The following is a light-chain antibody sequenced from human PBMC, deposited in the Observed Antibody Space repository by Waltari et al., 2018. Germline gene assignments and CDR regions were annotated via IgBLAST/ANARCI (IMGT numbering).Light chain of an antibody. CDR2: AAT. Sequence: EIQMTQSPAAVSASPGDRLTLTCRASQTVSNSLAWLQQKPGQAPRLLIYAATSMANGVPARFSGSGSGTDFTLTITSMQSEDFAVYYCQQHNIFPWTFGQGTKVEIK. CDR3: QQHNIFPWT. J-gene: IGKJ1*01. V-gene: IGKV1-17*03. CDR1: QTVSNS.